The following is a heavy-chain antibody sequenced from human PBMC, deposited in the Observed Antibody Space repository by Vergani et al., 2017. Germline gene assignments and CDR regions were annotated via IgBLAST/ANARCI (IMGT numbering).Heavy chain of an antibody. D-gene: IGHD5-18*01. V-gene: IGHV1-69*01. CDR2: IIPIFGTA. J-gene: IGHJ5*02. CDR1: GGTFSSYA. CDR3: AGSRGYIVAPARETAMVQRVDASGHGWLDP. Sequence: QVQLVQSGAEVKKPGSSVKVSCKASGGTFSSYAISWVRQAPGQGLEWMGGIIPIFGTANYAQKFQGRVTITADESTSTAYMELSSLRSEDTAVYYCAGSRGYIVAPARETAMVQRVDASGHGWLDPWGQGTLVTVSS.